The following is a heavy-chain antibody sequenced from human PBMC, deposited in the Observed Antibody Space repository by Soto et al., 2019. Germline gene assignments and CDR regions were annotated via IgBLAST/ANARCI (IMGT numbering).Heavy chain of an antibody. D-gene: IGHD3-16*02. J-gene: IGHJ4*02. CDR2: IYYSGST. Sequence: QVQLQESGPGLVKPSQTLSLTCTVSGGSISSGGYYWSWIRQHPGKGLEWIGYIYYSGSTYYNPSLKSRVTISVDTSKNQCSLKLSSVTAADTAVYYCARVAITFGGVIVPYDYWGQGTLVTVSS. CDR1: GGSISSGGYY. V-gene: IGHV4-31*03. CDR3: ARVAITFGGVIVPYDY.